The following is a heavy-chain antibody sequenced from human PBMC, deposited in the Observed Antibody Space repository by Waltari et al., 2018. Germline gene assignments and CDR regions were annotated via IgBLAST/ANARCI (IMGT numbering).Heavy chain of an antibody. J-gene: IGHJ4*02. CDR2: IKQDGSEK. D-gene: IGHD3-3*01. Sequence: EVQLVESGGGLVQPGGSLRLSCAASGFTFSSYWMSWVRQAPGQGREWVANIKQDGSEKYYVDSVKGRFTISRDNAKNSLYLQMNSLRAEDTAVYYCARGPFVTIFGVVIQDGFDYWGQGTLVTVSS. CDR3: ARGPFVTIFGVVIQDGFDY. V-gene: IGHV3-7*01. CDR1: GFTFSSYW.